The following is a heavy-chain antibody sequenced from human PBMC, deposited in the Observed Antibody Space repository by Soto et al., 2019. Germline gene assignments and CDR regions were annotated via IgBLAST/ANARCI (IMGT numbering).Heavy chain of an antibody. Sequence: GGSLRLSCATSGLNFNGYTMSWVRQAPGQGLEWVSGIAETGSSTYYADSVKGRFTISRDNSENTLYLQMNNLGAEDTAIYYCAKSVYGSGSPDYWRQGTLVTVS. CDR3: AKSVYGSGSPDY. J-gene: IGHJ4*02. CDR2: IAETGSST. V-gene: IGHV3-23*01. CDR1: GLNFNGYT. D-gene: IGHD3-10*01.